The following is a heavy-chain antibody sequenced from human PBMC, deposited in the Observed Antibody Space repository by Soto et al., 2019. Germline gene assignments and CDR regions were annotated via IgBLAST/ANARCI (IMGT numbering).Heavy chain of an antibody. J-gene: IGHJ4*02. CDR3: ARDLIVAKDFDY. D-gene: IGHD5-12*01. CDR1: GFTFSSYS. CDR2: ISSSSSYI. V-gene: IGHV3-21*01. Sequence: GGSLRLSCAASGFTFSSYSMNWVRQAPGKGLEWVSSISSSSSYIYYADSVKGRSTISRDNAKNSLYLQMNSLRAEDTAVYYCARDLIVAKDFDYWGQGTLVTVSS.